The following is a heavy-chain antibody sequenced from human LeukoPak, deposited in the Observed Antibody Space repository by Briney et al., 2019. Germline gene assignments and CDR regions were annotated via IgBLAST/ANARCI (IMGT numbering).Heavy chain of an antibody. CDR2: VNPNSGGT. V-gene: IGHV1-2*02. CDR3: AREDDYGSNSYDY. D-gene: IGHD4-23*01. CDR1: GYTFTGYY. Sequence: VASVKVSCKASGYTFTGYYIHWVRQAPGQGLEWMGWVNPNSGGTNYAQKFQGRVTMTRDTSISTAYMELSRLRSDDTAVYYCAREDDYGSNSYDYWGQGSLVTVPS. J-gene: IGHJ4*02.